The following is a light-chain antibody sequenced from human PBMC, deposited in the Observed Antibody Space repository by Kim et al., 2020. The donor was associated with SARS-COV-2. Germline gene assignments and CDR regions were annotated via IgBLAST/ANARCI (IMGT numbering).Light chain of an antibody. CDR1: SLRKCY. V-gene: IGLV3-19*01. CDR3: NCRDNSIDRLGV. CDR2: NNN. Sequence: LRQTVRITCRGDSLRKCYGAGYQQKQGQAPVLLIYNNNSRPSGIPVRFSVSTSGNTASLTITGAEAEDEAEYYCNCRDNSIDRLGVFGGGTQLTVL. J-gene: IGLJ3*02.